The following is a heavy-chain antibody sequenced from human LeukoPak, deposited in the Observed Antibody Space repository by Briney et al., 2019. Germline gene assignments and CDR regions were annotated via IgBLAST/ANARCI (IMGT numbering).Heavy chain of an antibody. CDR3: ARGWGGWYLDY. CDR1: GYTVSSNY. V-gene: IGHV3-53*01. D-gene: IGHD3-3*01. Sequence: GESLILTCAASGYTVSSNYMSWVRQAPGKGLEWVYAIYCGGSTYYADAVKGRLTIARDNSKNTLYLQMTSLRAEDTAVYYCARGWGGWYLDYWGQGTLVTVSS. J-gene: IGHJ4*02. CDR2: IYCGGST.